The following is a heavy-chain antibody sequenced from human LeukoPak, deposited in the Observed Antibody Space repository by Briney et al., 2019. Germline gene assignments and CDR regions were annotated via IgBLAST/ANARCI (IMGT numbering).Heavy chain of an antibody. V-gene: IGHV4-30-4*01. D-gene: IGHD2/OR15-2a*01. Sequence: PSETLSLTCTVSGGSISSGDYYWSWIRQPPGKGLEWIGYIYYSGSTYYNPSLKSRVTISVDTSRNQFSLKLSSVTAADTAVYYCARGGFLTYFQHWGQGTLVTVSS. CDR1: GGSISSGDYY. CDR2: IYYSGST. J-gene: IGHJ1*01. CDR3: ARGGFLTYFQH.